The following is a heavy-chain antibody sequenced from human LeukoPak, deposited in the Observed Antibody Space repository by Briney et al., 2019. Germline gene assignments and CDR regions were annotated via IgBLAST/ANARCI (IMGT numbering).Heavy chain of an antibody. Sequence: HSGGSLRLSCAASGFTFSRYSMSWVRQTPGKGLEWVASIREDGSEKYFVDSVKGRFTISRDNAKNSLYLQMNSLTVEDTAVYYCARGRTVNDYWGQGTLLTVSS. CDR3: ARGRTVNDY. CDR1: GFTFSRYS. J-gene: IGHJ4*02. CDR2: IREDGSEK. V-gene: IGHV3-7*01.